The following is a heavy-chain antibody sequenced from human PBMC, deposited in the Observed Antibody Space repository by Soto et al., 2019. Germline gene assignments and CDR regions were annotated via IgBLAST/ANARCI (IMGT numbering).Heavy chain of an antibody. J-gene: IGHJ4*02. D-gene: IGHD1-1*01. CDR3: AKIPSSRETIRTAGNFDY. CDR2: ISYDGSNK. V-gene: IGHV3-30*18. Sequence: QVQLVESGGGVVQPGRSLRLSCAASGFTFSSYGMHWVRQAPGKGLEWVAVISYDGSNKYYADSVKGRFTISRDNSKNTVYLQMNSLRAEDTAVYYCAKIPSSRETIRTAGNFDYLGPGTLVTVSS. CDR1: GFTFSSYG.